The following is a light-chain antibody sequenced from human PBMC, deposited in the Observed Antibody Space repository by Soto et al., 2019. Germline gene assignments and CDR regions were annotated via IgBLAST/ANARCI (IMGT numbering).Light chain of an antibody. J-gene: IGKJ2*01. V-gene: IGKV3D-15*01. CDR1: QSVRAN. CDR2: GAS. CDR3: QQYNTWPMYS. Sequence: EIVLTQSPATLSVSPGERATLSCRASQSVRANLAWYQQKPGQAPRLLINGASTRVTGTPARFSGSGSGTEFTLTISSLQSEDFAVYYCQQYNTWPMYSFGQGTKLEIK.